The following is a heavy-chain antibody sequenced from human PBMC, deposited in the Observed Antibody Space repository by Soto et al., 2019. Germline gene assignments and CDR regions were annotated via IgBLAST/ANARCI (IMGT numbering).Heavy chain of an antibody. CDR2: IIPIFGTA. V-gene: IGHV1-69*13. J-gene: IGHJ6*02. Sequence: ASVKVSCKASGGTFSSYAISWVRQAPGQGLEWMGGIIPIFGTANYAQKFQGRVTITADESTSTAYMELSSLRSEDTAVYYCAREGGYSYGDYYYGMDVWGQGTTVTVSS. CDR3: AREGGYSYGDYYYGMDV. CDR1: GGTFSSYA. D-gene: IGHD5-18*01.